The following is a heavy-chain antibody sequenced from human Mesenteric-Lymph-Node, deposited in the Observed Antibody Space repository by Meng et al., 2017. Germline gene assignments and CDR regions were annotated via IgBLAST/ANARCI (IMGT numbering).Heavy chain of an antibody. CDR2: IYYTGFT. V-gene: IGHV4-31*03. D-gene: IGHD3-10*01. CDR1: GASIRSSAYY. J-gene: IGHJ6*02. Sequence: SETLSLTCTVSGASIRSSAYYWSWIRQHPGTGLEWIGYIYYTGFTEYNPSLRGRVTISIDTSENQFSLILNSVTAADTALYYCATGAPSVDRGSITPYYFGMDVWGQGTTVTVSS. CDR3: ATGAPSVDRGSITPYYFGMDV.